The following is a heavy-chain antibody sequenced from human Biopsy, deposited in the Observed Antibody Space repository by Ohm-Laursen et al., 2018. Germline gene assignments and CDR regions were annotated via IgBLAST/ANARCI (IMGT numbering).Heavy chain of an antibody. CDR3: ARLGSGDYFPTFFDF. V-gene: IGHV4-31*03. J-gene: IGHJ4*02. Sequence: SQTLSLTCTVSSVSINGGRYYWNWIRHHPGKGLEWIGNIFSSANTYYNPSLKSRVTISVDTSKNQFSLKLSSVTAADTAVYYCARLGSGDYFPTFFDFWGQGALVTVSS. D-gene: IGHD5-12*01. CDR1: SVSINGGRYY. CDR2: IFSSANT.